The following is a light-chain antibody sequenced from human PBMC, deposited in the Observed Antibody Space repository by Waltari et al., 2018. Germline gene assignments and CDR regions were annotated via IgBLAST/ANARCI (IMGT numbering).Light chain of an antibody. Sequence: QSALTQPASVSGSPGQSITISCTGTSSDVGGYNYVSWYQQHPGKAPKLMIYDVSKRPSGVSKRVSGSKSGNTASLTISGLQAEDEADYYCCSYAGSSTVFGGGTKLTVL. CDR2: DVS. CDR1: SSDVGGYNY. V-gene: IGLV2-23*02. J-gene: IGLJ2*01. CDR3: CSYAGSSTV.